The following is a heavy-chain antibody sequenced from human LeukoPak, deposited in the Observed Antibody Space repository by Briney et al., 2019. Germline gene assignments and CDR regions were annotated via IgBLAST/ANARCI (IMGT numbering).Heavy chain of an antibody. J-gene: IGHJ3*02. D-gene: IGHD6-6*01. CDR1: GGSFSGYY. V-gene: IGHV4-34*01. CDR3: ARDYSSSYHDAFDI. Sequence: PSETLSLTCTVSGGSFSGYYWSWIRQPPGKGLEWIGEINHSGSTNYNPSLKSRVTISVDTSKNQFSLKLSSVTAADTAVYYCARDYSSSYHDAFDIWGQGTMVTVSS. CDR2: INHSGST.